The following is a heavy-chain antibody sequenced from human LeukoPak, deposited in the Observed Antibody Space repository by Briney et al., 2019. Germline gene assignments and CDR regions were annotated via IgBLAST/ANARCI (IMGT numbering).Heavy chain of an antibody. CDR1: GGTFISYA. D-gene: IGHD3-3*01. V-gene: IGHV1-69*06. CDR2: IIPIFGTA. Sequence: ASVKVPCKASGGTFISYAISWVRQAPGQGLEWMGGIIPIFGTANYAQKFQGRVTITADKSTSTAYMELSSLRSEDTAVYYCARDGPGYDFWSGYFGDYYYYMDVWGKGTTVTVSS. CDR3: ARDGPGYDFWSGYFGDYYYYMDV. J-gene: IGHJ6*03.